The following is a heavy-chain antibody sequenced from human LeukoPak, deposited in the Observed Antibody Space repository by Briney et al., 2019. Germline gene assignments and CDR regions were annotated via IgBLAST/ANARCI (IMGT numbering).Heavy chain of an antibody. D-gene: IGHD3-10*01. Sequence: GGSLRLSCAASGFTFSSYSMNWVRQAPGKGLEWVSSISSSSSYIYYADSVKGRSTISRDNAKNSLYLQMNSLRAEDTAVYYCAREKDYYGSGSLGVFDYWGQGTLVTVSS. J-gene: IGHJ4*02. CDR3: AREKDYYGSGSLGVFDY. CDR1: GFTFSSYS. CDR2: ISSSSSYI. V-gene: IGHV3-21*01.